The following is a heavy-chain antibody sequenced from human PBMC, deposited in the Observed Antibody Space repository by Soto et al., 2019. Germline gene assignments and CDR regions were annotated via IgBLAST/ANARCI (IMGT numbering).Heavy chain of an antibody. J-gene: IGHJ6*02. V-gene: IGHV1-69*02. CDR2: IIPILGIE. Sequence: VKASSKASGGTFSSYTISWARQATGQGLEWMGRIIPILGIENYAQKCQGRVTITAGKSTSTAYMELSSLRSEDTAVYYCAITTTVTTWGEYYYYYYYGMDVWGQATTVTVSS. D-gene: IGHD4-17*01. CDR3: AITTTVTTWGEYYYYYYYGMDV. CDR1: GGTFSSYT.